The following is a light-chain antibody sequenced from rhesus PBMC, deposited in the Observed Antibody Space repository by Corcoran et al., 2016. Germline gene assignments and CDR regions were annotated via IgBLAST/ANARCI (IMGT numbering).Light chain of an antibody. Sequence: DIQMTQSPSSLPASVGDTVTITCQASQGISEYLAWYQQKPGKAPKLLIYDASTLQSGVPSRFSGSGSETECTLTISSLQPEDFATDYCPQHNTYPLTFGGGTKVELK. V-gene: IGKV1-25*01. CDR3: PQHNTYPLT. J-gene: IGKJ4*01. CDR1: QGISEY. CDR2: DAS.